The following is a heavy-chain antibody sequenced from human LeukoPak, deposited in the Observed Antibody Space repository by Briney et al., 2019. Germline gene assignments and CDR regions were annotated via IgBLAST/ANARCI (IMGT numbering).Heavy chain of an antibody. CDR1: GGSISSYY. J-gene: IGHJ4*02. CDR2: IYYSGST. D-gene: IGHD6-19*01. Sequence: PSETLSLTCTVSGGSISSYYWSWIRQPPGKGLEWIGYIYYSGSTNYNPSLKSRVTISVDTSKNQFSLKLSSVTAADTAVYYCARYSSGWYGLEPRGGLGYWGQGTLVTVSS. CDR3: ARYSSGWYGLEPRGGLGY. V-gene: IGHV4-59*01.